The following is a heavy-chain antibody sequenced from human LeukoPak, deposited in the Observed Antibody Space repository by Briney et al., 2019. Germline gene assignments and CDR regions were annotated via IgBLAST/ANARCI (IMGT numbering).Heavy chain of an antibody. CDR1: GFTFSSYS. J-gene: IGHJ3*02. CDR2: ISSSSSYI. V-gene: IGHV3-21*01. Sequence: GGSLRLSCAASGFTFSSYSMNWVRQAPGKGLEWVSSISSSSSYIYYADSVKGRFTISRDNAKNSLYLQMNSLRAEDTAVYYCARAQYYYGSGSDAFDIWGQGTMVTVSS. CDR3: ARAQYYYGSGSDAFDI. D-gene: IGHD3-10*01.